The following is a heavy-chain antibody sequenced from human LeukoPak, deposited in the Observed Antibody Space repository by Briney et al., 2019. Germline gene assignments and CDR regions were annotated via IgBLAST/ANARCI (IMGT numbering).Heavy chain of an antibody. J-gene: IGHJ5*02. V-gene: IGHV4-59*12. Sequence: PSETLSLTCTVSGGSISSFYWSWIRQPPGKGLEWIGYIHYRGNINYNPSLKSRVTISVDTSKNQFSLKLSSVTAADTAVYYCARGAVYCSGGSCYPNWFDPWGQGTLVTVSS. CDR1: GGSISSFY. D-gene: IGHD2-15*01. CDR2: IHYRGNI. CDR3: ARGAVYCSGGSCYPNWFDP.